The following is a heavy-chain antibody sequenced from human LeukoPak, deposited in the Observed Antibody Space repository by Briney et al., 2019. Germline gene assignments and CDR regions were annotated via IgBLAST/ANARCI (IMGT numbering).Heavy chain of an antibody. J-gene: IGHJ4*02. CDR1: GFTFSDHY. Sequence: GGPLRLTCAAYGFTFSDHYLDWVRQAPGKGLEWVGRTRNKANSYITEYAASVKGRFTISRDDSKNSLYLQMSSLKTDDTAMYYCASIRGTCGYWGQGTLVTVSS. CDR2: TRNKANSYIT. D-gene: IGHD1-26*01. V-gene: IGHV3-72*01. CDR3: ASIRGTCGY.